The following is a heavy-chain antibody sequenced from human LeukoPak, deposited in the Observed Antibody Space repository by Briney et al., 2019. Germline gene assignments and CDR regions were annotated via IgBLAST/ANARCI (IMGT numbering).Heavy chain of an antibody. V-gene: IGHV1-2*02. CDR3: ASPGSSSSRDYYYYLDV. D-gene: IGHD6-6*01. CDR1: GYTFPQYY. CDR2: INPNSCGT. J-gene: IGHJ6*03. Sequence: ESAVPVSCLSCGYTFPQYYMHWLGPAPAQGLAWLGWINPNSCGTNYAQQFQGRVTMTRDTSISTAYMELSRLRSDDTAVYYCASPGSSSSRDYYYYLDVWGKGTTVTVSS.